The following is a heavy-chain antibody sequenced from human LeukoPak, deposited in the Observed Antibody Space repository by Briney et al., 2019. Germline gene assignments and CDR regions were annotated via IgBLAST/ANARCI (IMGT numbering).Heavy chain of an antibody. Sequence: SETLSLTCTVSGVSSSSSYWSWIRQPPGKGLEWIGYIFYTGDSNHNPSFKSRVSISLDTSKDQISLKLSSVTAADTAVYYCARDGLLWFGAPGAFDIWGQGTMVTVSS. V-gene: IGHV4-59*01. CDR3: ARDGLLWFGAPGAFDI. CDR1: GVSSSSSY. CDR2: IFYTGDS. D-gene: IGHD3-10*01. J-gene: IGHJ3*02.